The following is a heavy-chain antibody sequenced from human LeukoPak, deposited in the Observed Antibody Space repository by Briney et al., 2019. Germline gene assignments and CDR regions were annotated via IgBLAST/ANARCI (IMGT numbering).Heavy chain of an antibody. J-gene: IGHJ3*02. V-gene: IGHV3-21*01. Sequence: PGGSLRLSCAASGFTFSSYSMNWVRQAPGKGLGWVSSISSSSSYIYYADSVKGRFTISRDNAKNSLYLQMNSLRAEDTAVYYCARDFTGLTSYDAFDIWGQGTMVTVSS. CDR3: ARDFTGLTSYDAFDI. CDR2: ISSSSSYI. CDR1: GFTFSSYS. D-gene: IGHD3-9*01.